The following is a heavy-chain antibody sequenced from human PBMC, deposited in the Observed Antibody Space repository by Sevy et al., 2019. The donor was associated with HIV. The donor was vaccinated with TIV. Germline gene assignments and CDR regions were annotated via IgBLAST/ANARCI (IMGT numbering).Heavy chain of an antibody. CDR1: GFTFSSYA. D-gene: IGHD2-15*01. J-gene: IGHJ6*02. V-gene: IGHV3-23*01. CDR2: ISGSGGST. CDR3: AKGGVVVVAARYYYYGMDV. Sequence: GGSLRLSCAASGFTFSSYAMSWVRQAPGKGLEWVSAISGSGGSTYYADSVKGRFTISRDNSKNTLYLQMNSLRAEDTAVYYCAKGGVVVVAARYYYYGMDVWGQRTTVTVSS.